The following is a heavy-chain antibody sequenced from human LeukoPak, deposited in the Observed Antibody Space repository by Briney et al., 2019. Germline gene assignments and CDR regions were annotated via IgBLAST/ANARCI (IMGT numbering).Heavy chain of an antibody. D-gene: IGHD1-26*01. CDR1: GFTFSDYY. CDR2: ISSSGSTI. Sequence: GGSLRLSCEASGFTFSDYYMSWIRQAPGKGLEWVSYISSSGSTIYYADSVKGRFTISRDNAKNSLYLQMNSLRAEDTAVYYCASPPNSGSYSWFDPWGQGTLVTVSS. J-gene: IGHJ5*02. V-gene: IGHV3-11*01. CDR3: ASPPNSGSYSWFDP.